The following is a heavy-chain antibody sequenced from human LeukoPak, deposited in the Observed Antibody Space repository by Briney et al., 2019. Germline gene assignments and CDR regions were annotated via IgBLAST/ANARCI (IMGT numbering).Heavy chain of an antibody. CDR1: GFTFSSYA. CDR2: ISGSGGST. D-gene: IGHD2-15*01. CDR3: AREVVVVPTGMDV. V-gene: IGHV3-23*01. Sequence: PGASLRLSCAASGFTFSSYAMSWVRQAPGKGLEWVSAISGSGGSTYYADSVKGRFTISRDNSKNTLYLQMNSLRAEDTAVYYCAREVVVVPTGMDVWGKGTTVTVSS. J-gene: IGHJ6*04.